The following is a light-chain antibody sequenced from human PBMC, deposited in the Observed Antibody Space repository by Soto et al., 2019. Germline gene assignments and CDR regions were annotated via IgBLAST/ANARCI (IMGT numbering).Light chain of an antibody. J-gene: IGKJ4*01. CDR2: AAS. V-gene: IGKV3-15*01. CDR3: QYYNNWLAT. CDR1: QSVSSR. Sequence: EIVMTQSPATLSVSPGERVTLSCRASQSVSSRLAWYQQKPGQAPRLLIYAASTRATGVSARFSGSGSGTEFTLTISSLQSEDFTIYYCQYYNNWLATFGGGTKV.